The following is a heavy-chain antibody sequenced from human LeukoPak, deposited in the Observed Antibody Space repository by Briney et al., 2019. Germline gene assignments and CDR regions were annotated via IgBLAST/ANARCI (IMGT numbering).Heavy chain of an antibody. D-gene: IGHD6-13*01. J-gene: IGHJ6*03. V-gene: IGHV4-59*01. Sequence: PSETLSLTCTVSGGSISNYYWSWIRQPPGKGLEWIGYIYYSGSTNYNPSLKSRVTISVDTSKNQFSLKLSSVAAADTAVYYCARCLAAAGTYYYMDVWGKGTTVTVSS. CDR1: GGSISNYY. CDR2: IYYSGST. CDR3: ARCLAAAGTYYYMDV.